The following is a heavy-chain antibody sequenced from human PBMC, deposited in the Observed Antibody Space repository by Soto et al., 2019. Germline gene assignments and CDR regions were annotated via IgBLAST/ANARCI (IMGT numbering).Heavy chain of an antibody. Sequence: DSVKVSCKASGYTFTSYGISWVRQAPGQGLEWMGWISAYTGNTNYAQKLQGRVTMTTDTSTSTAYMELRSLRSDDTAVYYCAADPWAKGFDYWGQGTLVTVSS. D-gene: IGHD1-26*01. CDR2: ISAYTGNT. J-gene: IGHJ4*02. CDR1: GYTFTSYG. V-gene: IGHV1-18*01. CDR3: AADPWAKGFDY.